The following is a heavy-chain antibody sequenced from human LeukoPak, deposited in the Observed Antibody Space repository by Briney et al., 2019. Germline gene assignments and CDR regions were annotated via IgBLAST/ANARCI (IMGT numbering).Heavy chain of an antibody. CDR3: AKRLPYYFDY. CDR2: ISGSSGST. Sequence: PGGSLRLSCAASGFTFSSYTMSWVCQAPGKGLEWVSAISGSSGSTYYADSVKGRFTISRDNSKNTLYLQMNSLRAEDTAVYYCAKRLPYYFDYWGQGTLVTVSS. D-gene: IGHD3-16*01. J-gene: IGHJ4*02. CDR1: GFTFSSYT. V-gene: IGHV3-23*01.